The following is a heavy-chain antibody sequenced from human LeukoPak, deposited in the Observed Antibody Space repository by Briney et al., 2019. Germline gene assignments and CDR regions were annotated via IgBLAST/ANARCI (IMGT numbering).Heavy chain of an antibody. Sequence: GGSLRLSCAASGFTFSSYAMSCVRQAPGKGLEWVSAISGSGTSTYYADSVKGRFTISRDNSKNSLYLQVNSLTTEDTALYYCARGRFGEFSKSLDFWGQGTLVTVSS. CDR3: ARGRFGEFSKSLDF. V-gene: IGHV3-23*01. D-gene: IGHD3-10*01. CDR1: GFTFSSYA. CDR2: ISGSGTST. J-gene: IGHJ4*02.